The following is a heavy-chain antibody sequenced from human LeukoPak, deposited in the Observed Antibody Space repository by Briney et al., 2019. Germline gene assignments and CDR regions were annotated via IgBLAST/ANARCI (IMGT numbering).Heavy chain of an antibody. D-gene: IGHD1-20*01. CDR2: ISGRGVST. CDR1: GFTFSTYA. J-gene: IGHJ4*02. Sequence: GGSLRLSCAASGFTFSTYAMSWVRQAPGKGLEWVSAISGRGVSTSYADSVRGRFTISRDNSENTLYLQMNSLRAEDTAVYYCAKAASGNWNDVSDYWGQGTLVTVSS. CDR3: AKAASGNWNDVSDY. V-gene: IGHV3-23*01.